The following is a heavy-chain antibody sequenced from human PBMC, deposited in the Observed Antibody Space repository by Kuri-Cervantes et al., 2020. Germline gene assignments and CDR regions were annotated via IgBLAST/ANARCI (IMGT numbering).Heavy chain of an antibody. J-gene: IGHJ6*02. CDR2: IWYDGSNK. D-gene: IGHD2/OR15-2a*01. V-gene: IGHV3-33*01. CDR3: ARETGYSFDYYHYGMDV. Sequence: GESLKISCAASGFTFSSYGMHWVRQAPGKGLEWVAVIWYDGSNKYYADSVKGRFTISRDNSKNTLYLQMNSLRAEDTAVYYCARETGYSFDYYHYGMDVWGQGTTVTVSS. CDR1: GFTFSSYG.